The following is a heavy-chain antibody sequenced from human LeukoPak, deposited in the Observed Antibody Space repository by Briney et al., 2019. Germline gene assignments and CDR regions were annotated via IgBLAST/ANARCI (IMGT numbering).Heavy chain of an antibody. CDR2: IKDDGSGK. D-gene: IGHD3-22*01. J-gene: IGHJ4*02. CDR1: GFTFSNYW. Sequence: GGSLRLSCAASGFTFSNYWMSWVRQAPGKGLEWVANIKDDGSGKYYVDPVKGRFTISRDNAKNSLYLQMNSLRDEDTAIYYCARDRYDSSGYIFDYWGQGTLVTVSS. CDR3: ARDRYDSSGYIFDY. V-gene: IGHV3-7*01.